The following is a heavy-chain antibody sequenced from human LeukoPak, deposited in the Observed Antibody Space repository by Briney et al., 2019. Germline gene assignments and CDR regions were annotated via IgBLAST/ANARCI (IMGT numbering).Heavy chain of an antibody. Sequence: GGSLRLSCAASGLNFSSRWMNWVRQAPGQGLEWVASIKEDGSEKHYVDSVKGRFTISRDNGKNSLYLQMNSLRAEDTAVYYCARDSGWWRFDFWGQGTLVTVSS. CDR1: GLNFSSRW. CDR2: IKEDGSEK. CDR3: ARDSGWWRFDF. D-gene: IGHD6-13*01. V-gene: IGHV3-7*03. J-gene: IGHJ4*02.